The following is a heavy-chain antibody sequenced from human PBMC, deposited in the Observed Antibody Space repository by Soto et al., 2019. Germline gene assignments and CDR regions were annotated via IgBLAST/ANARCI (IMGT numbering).Heavy chain of an antibody. D-gene: IGHD2-15*01. CDR2: IRPTGVST. CDR1: GVTFSSYS. J-gene: IGHJ4*02. CDR3: AKDHPSRRIPPPARDIDY. Sequence: GGSLRLSCAASGVTFSSYSMSWVRQAPGKGLEWLSGIRPTGVSTYYADSVKGRFTISRDNSKNTLYLQMNSLRAEDTAVYYCAKDHPSRRIPPPARDIDYPGPGTLGTLS. V-gene: IGHV3-23*01.